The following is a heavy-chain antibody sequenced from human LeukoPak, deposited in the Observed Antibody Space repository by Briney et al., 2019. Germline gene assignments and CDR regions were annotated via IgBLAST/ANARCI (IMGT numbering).Heavy chain of an antibody. J-gene: IGHJ4*02. CDR3: VRYPRTHYYFDC. D-gene: IGHD1-14*01. V-gene: IGHV1-8*01. CDR1: GYTFTNYD. Sequence: GASVKVSCKASGYTFTNYDIYWVRQATGQGPEWMGWMNPNSGHTGYAQKFQGRVTMTRNASISPAYMELSSLSSEDTAVYYCVRYPRTHYYFDCWGQGTLVTVSS. CDR2: MNPNSGHT.